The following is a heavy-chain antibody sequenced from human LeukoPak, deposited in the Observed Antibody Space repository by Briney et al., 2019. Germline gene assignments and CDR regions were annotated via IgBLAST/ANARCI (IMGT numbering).Heavy chain of an antibody. D-gene: IGHD6-6*01. V-gene: IGHV5-51*01. CDR3: ARAASSSSSFYYYYMDV. CDR2: IYPGDSHT. J-gene: IGHJ6*03. CDR1: GCRFTSYW. Sequence: GGSLKISFKGSGCRFTSYWIGWVRQMPGKGLEWMGIIYPGDSHTRYSPSFQGQVTISADKSISTAYLQWSSLKASDTAMYYCARAASSSSSFYYYYMDVWGKGTTVTVSS.